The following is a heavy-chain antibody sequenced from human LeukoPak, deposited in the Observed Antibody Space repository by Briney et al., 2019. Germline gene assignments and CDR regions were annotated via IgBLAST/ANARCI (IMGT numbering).Heavy chain of an antibody. Sequence: GGSLRLSCAASGFTFRTYGMHWVRQAPGKGLEWVAVIWYDGSNKYYADSVKGRFTISRDNSKNTLSLQMNSLRAEDTAVYYCASKYCSSTSCYSYWGQGTLVTVSS. V-gene: IGHV3-33*01. CDR1: GFTFRTYG. CDR2: IWYDGSNK. J-gene: IGHJ4*02. D-gene: IGHD2-2*02. CDR3: ASKYCSSTSCYSY.